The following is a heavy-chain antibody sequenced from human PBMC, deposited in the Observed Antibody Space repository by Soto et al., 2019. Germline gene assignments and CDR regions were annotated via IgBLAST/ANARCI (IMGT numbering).Heavy chain of an antibody. CDR3: ARERGSQTGTTID. Sequence: QVQLQQWGAGLLKPSETLSLPCAVYGGSFSGYYWSWIRQPPGKGLAWIGEINHSGSTNYNPSLKSRVTISVDTSKNQFSLKLSSVTAADTAVYYCARERGSQTGTTIDWGQGTLVTVSS. V-gene: IGHV4-34*01. J-gene: IGHJ4*02. CDR2: INHSGST. D-gene: IGHD1-7*01. CDR1: GGSFSGYY.